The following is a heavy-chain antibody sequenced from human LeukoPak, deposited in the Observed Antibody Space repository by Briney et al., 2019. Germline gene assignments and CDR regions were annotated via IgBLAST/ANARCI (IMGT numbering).Heavy chain of an antibody. V-gene: IGHV3-11*04. D-gene: IGHD6-13*01. CDR1: GFTFSDYY. Sequence: PGRSLRLSCAASGFTFSDYYMSWIRQAPGKGLEWVSYISSSGSTIYYADSVKGRFTISRDNAKNSLYLQMNSLRAEDTAVYYCARDSSSWYNYNWFDPWGQGSLVTVSS. CDR2: ISSSGSTI. CDR3: ARDSSSWYNYNWFDP. J-gene: IGHJ5*02.